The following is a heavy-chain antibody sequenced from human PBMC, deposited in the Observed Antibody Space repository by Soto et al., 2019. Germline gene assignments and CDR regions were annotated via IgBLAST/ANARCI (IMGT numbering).Heavy chain of an antibody. CDR3: ARGYDFWSGYWDY. D-gene: IGHD3-3*01. CDR2: MNPNSGNT. V-gene: IGHV1-8*01. Sequence: GASVKVSCKASGYTFNSYDIYWVRQATGQGLEWMGWMNPNSGNTGYAQKFQGRVTMTRNTSISTAYMELSSLRSEDTAVYYCARGYDFWSGYWDYWGQGTLVTVSS. CDR1: GYTFNSYD. J-gene: IGHJ4*02.